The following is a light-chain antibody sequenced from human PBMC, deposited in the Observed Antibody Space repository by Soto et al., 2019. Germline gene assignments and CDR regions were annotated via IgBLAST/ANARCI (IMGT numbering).Light chain of an antibody. CDR1: QSVSNY. CDR2: DAS. Sequence: EIVLTQSPATLSLSSGERVTVSCGASQSVSNYLACFQQKPGQDPRLLIYDASNRATGIPARFSGSGSGTYFNHPISSLEPEDYTVYYCQQRRSWHLLTCGAGTKVEI. V-gene: IGKV3-11*01. CDR3: QQRRSWHLLT. J-gene: IGKJ4*01.